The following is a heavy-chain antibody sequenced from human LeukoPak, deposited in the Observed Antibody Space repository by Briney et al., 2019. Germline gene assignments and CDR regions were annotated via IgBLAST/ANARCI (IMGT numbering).Heavy chain of an antibody. CDR2: IYYSGST. D-gene: IGHD3-22*01. Sequence: SETLSLTCTVSGGSIGSYYWSWIRQPPGKGLEWIGSIYYSGSTYYNPSLKSRVTISVDTSKNQFSLKLSSVTAADTAVYYCASPAPDYYDSSGPSFDYWGQGTLVTVSS. CDR1: GGSIGSYY. CDR3: ASPAPDYYDSSGPSFDY. V-gene: IGHV4-59*12. J-gene: IGHJ4*02.